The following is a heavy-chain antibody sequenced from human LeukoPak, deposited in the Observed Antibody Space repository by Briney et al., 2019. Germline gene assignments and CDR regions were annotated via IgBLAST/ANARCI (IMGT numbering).Heavy chain of an antibody. J-gene: IGHJ4*02. Sequence: GGSLRLSCAASGFSFSIYSMNWVRQAPGKGLEWVSSISGCSSYTYYADSVKGRFTISRDNAKNSLYLQMNSLRAEDTAVYYCARGDRLGYCTNGVCYPTDYWGQGTLVTVSS. CDR1: GFSFSIYS. CDR3: ARGDRLGYCTNGVCYPTDY. V-gene: IGHV3-21*01. D-gene: IGHD2-8*01. CDR2: ISGCSSYT.